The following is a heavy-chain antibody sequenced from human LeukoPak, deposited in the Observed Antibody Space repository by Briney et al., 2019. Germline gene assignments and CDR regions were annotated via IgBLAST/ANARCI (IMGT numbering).Heavy chain of an antibody. CDR2: ISASGTSI. V-gene: IGHV3-11*01. J-gene: IGHJ5*02. Sequence: PGGSLRLSCTASELTLSDYYINWTRQAPGKGLEWISYISASGTSIYHADSVKGRFSVSRDNANNSVFLQMDGLRVEDSAVYFCTRDPGYSDTWGQGTLVTVSP. CDR3: TRDPGYSDT. CDR1: ELTLSDYY. D-gene: IGHD1-1*01.